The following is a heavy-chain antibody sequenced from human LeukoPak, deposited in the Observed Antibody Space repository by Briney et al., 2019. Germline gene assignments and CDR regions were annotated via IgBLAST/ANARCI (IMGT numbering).Heavy chain of an antibody. V-gene: IGHV4-30-2*01. CDR1: GGSISSGGYS. J-gene: IGHJ4*02. CDR2: IYHSGST. D-gene: IGHD3-22*01. Sequence: SETLSLTCAVSGGSISSGGYSWSWIRQPPGKGLEWIGYIYHSGSTYYNPSLKSRVTISVDTSKNQFSLKLSSVTAADTAVYYCARLGYYDSSGYNDDYWGQGTLVTVSS. CDR3: ARLGYYDSSGYNDDY.